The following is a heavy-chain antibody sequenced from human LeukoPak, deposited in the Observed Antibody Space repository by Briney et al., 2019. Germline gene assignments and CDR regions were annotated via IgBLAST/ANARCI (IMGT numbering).Heavy chain of an antibody. V-gene: IGHV4-34*01. Sequence: SETLSLTCAVYGGSFSGYYWSWIRQPPGKGLEWIGEINHSGSTNYNPSLKSRVTISVDTSKNQFPLKLSSVTAADTAVYCCARYGGNVVVPAVLDYWGQGTLVTVSS. J-gene: IGHJ4*02. D-gene: IGHD2-2*01. CDR2: INHSGST. CDR1: GGSFSGYY. CDR3: ARYGGNVVVPAVLDY.